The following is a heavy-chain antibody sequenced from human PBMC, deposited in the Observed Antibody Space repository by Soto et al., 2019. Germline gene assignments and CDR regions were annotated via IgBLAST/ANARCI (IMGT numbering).Heavy chain of an antibody. CDR2: IIPIFGTA. V-gene: IGHV1-69*13. CDR1: GGTFSSYA. CDR3: ASVETQRYYYGMDV. D-gene: IGHD2-15*01. Sequence: SVKVSCKASGGTFSSYAISWVRQAPGQGLEWMGGIIPIFGTADYAQRFQGRVTITADESTSTAYMELSSLRSEDTAVYYCASVETQRYYYGMDVWGQGTTVTVSS. J-gene: IGHJ6*02.